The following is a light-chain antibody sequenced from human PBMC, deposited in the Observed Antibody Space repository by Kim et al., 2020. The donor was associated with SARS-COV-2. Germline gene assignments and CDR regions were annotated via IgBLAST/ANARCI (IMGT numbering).Light chain of an antibody. J-gene: IGLJ2*01. V-gene: IGLV3-21*04. Sequence: SYELTQPPSVSVAPGKTARITCGGNNIGSKSVHWYQQKPGQAPVLVIYYDSDRPSGIPERFSGSNSGNTATLTISMVEAGDEADYSCQVWDKSGDHPVFGGGTQLTVL. CDR1: NIGSKS. CDR2: YDS. CDR3: QVWDKSGDHPV.